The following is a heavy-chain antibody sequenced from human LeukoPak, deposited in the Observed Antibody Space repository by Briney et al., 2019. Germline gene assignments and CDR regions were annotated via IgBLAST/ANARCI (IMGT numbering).Heavy chain of an antibody. CDR1: GFTFSSYE. Sequence: PGGSLRRSCAASGFTFSSYEMNWVRQAPGKGLEWVSYISTSGRTIYYADSVKGRFTISRDNAKNSLYLQMNSLRAEDTAVYYCVRLGGSSSVDHWGQGTLVTVSS. CDR3: VRLGGSSSVDH. D-gene: IGHD6-13*01. J-gene: IGHJ4*02. V-gene: IGHV3-48*03. CDR2: ISTSGRTI.